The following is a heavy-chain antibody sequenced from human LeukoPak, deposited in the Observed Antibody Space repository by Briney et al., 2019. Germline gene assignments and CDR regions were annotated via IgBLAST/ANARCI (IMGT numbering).Heavy chain of an antibody. Sequence: PSDLLSLLCTVSGRSLRRRSYYWRWSRQPPGKGLVSIGWIYYSESPYCHPSLKIRVTLSLGKYNNLFSLKLTAVTAADSAVHCGARYPYYYDSSGYYFDYWGQGTLATVSS. D-gene: IGHD3-22*01. V-gene: IGHV4-39*07. J-gene: IGHJ4*02. CDR1: GRSLRRRSYY. CDR3: ARYPYYYDSSGYYFDY. CDR2: IYYSESP.